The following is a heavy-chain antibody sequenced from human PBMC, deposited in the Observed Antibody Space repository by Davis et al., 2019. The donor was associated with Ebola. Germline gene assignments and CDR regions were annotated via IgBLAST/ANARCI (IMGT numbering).Heavy chain of an antibody. CDR1: GFTFSSYS. CDR3: ARASYSGYDFTGHYFDY. D-gene: IGHD5-12*01. CDR2: ISSSSSYI. Sequence: VILGGSLRLSCAASGFTFSSYSMNWVRQAPGKGLEWVSSISSSSSYIYYADSVKGRFTISRDNAKNSLYLQMNSLRAEDTAVYYCARASYSGYDFTGHYFDYWGQGTLVTVSS. J-gene: IGHJ4*02. V-gene: IGHV3-21*01.